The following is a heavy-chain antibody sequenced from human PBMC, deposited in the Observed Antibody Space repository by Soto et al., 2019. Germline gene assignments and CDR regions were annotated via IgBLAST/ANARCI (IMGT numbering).Heavy chain of an antibody. D-gene: IGHD3-10*01. V-gene: IGHV4-34*01. CDR2: INHSGST. CDR3: ARKPMVRGVTSPFDY. J-gene: IGHJ4*02. CDR1: CGSFSGYY. Sequence: SETLSLTCAVYCGSFSGYYWSWIRQPPGKGLEWIGEINHSGSTNYNPSLKSRVTISVDTSKNQFSLKLSSVTAADTAVYYCARKPMVRGVTSPFDYWGQGTLVTVSS.